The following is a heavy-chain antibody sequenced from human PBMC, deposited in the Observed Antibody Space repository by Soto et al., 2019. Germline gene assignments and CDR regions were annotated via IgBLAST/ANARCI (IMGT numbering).Heavy chain of an antibody. CDR2: INAGNGNT. Sequence: QVQLVQSGAEVKKPGASVKVSCKASGYTFTSYAMHWVRQAPGQRLEWMGWINAGNGNTKYSQKFQGRVTITRDTSASTAYMELSSLSSEDTAVYYCARRYYYDSSGYYYAHFDYWGQGTLVTVSS. V-gene: IGHV1-3*01. D-gene: IGHD3-22*01. J-gene: IGHJ4*02. CDR3: ARRYYYDSSGYYYAHFDY. CDR1: GYTFTSYA.